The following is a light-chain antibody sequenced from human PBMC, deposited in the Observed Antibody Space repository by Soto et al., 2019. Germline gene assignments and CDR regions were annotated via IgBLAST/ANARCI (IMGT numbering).Light chain of an antibody. J-gene: IGKJ2*01. V-gene: IGKV2-28*01. CDR2: LGS. Sequence: DIVMTQSPLSLPVTPGEPASISCRSSQSLLHGNGYNYLDWYLQKPGQSPQLLIYLGSNRASGVPDRFIGSGSGTDFTLKISRLEAEDVGVYYCMQTLQTPYTFGQGTKLEIK. CDR1: QSLLHGNGYNY. CDR3: MQTLQTPYT.